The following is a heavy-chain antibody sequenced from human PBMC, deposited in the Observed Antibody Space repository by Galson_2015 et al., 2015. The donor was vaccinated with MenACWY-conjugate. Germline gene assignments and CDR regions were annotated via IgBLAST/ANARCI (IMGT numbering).Heavy chain of an antibody. J-gene: IGHJ3*02. CDR2: ISTTGTTI. V-gene: IGHV3-48*03. D-gene: IGHD3-9*01. Sequence: SLRLSCAASGFSFSSYEMNWVRQAPGKGLEWISYISTTGTTIHYADSVKGRFTISRDNAKNSLYLQMHTLRAEDTAVHYCATDRLPIPGVLVIADASDIWGQGTTVTVSS. CDR1: GFSFSSYE. CDR3: ATDRLPIPGVLVIADASDI.